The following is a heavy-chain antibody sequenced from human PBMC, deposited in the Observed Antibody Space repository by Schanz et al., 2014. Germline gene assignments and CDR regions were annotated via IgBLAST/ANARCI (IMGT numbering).Heavy chain of an antibody. Sequence: QVQLVQSGAEVKKPGASVKVSCKASGYTFVSYSMHWVRQAPGQGLEWMGRIIPILGIATYAQKFQGRLTITADRSTSTAYMELSSLRSEDTAVYYCARRYGGSPTDFWGQGTMVAVSS. CDR3: ARRYGGSPTDF. CDR1: GYTFVSYS. V-gene: IGHV1-69*09. CDR2: IIPILGIA. J-gene: IGHJ3*01. D-gene: IGHD4-17*01.